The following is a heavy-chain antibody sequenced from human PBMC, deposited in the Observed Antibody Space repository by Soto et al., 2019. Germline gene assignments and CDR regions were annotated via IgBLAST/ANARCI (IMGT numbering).Heavy chain of an antibody. J-gene: IGHJ4*02. D-gene: IGHD5-12*01. Sequence: GGSLRLSCAASGFTFDDYAMHWVRQAPGKGLEWVSGISWNSGSIGYADSVKGRFTISRDNAKNSLYLQMNSLRAEDTALYYCAKDMGYSGYGAFDYWGQGTLVTVSS. CDR2: ISWNSGSI. V-gene: IGHV3-9*01. CDR1: GFTFDDYA. CDR3: AKDMGYSGYGAFDY.